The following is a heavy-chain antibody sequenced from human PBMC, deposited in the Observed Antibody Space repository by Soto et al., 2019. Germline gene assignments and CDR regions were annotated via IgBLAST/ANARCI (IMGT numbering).Heavy chain of an antibody. CDR2: ISGNNGNT. Sequence: QVQLVQSGAEVKKPGASVNISCKASGYTFSSYGLSWVRQAPGQGLEWMGWISGNNGNTHYVRKFQGRVTMTTDTSTGTANMELRSLRSDDTAVYYCVRDHFDFWSGSRPEYYSHYYGMDVWGQGTTVTVSS. CDR3: VRDHFDFWSGSRPEYYSHYYGMDV. CDR1: GYTFSSYG. J-gene: IGHJ6*02. V-gene: IGHV1-18*01. D-gene: IGHD3-3*01.